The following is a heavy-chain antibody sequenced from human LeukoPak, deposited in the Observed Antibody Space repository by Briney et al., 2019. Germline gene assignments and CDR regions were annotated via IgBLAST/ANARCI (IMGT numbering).Heavy chain of an antibody. Sequence: GGSLRLSCAASGFPFVRFGMNWVRQAPGRGLEWVAIIAYDGTNPYYAESVQGRFTISRDNSKNTVYLQMNSLRTEDTAVYYCAKDLSRFFDSKDTYFYDFGMDVWGQGTTVTVSS. CDR3: AKDLSRFFDSKDTYFYDFGMDV. V-gene: IGHV3-30*18. J-gene: IGHJ6*02. D-gene: IGHD3-9*01. CDR2: IAYDGTNP. CDR1: GFPFVRFG.